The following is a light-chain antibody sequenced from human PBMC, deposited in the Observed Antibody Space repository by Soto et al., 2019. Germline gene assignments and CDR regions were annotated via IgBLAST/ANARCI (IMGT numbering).Light chain of an antibody. J-gene: IGKJ1*01. Sequence: EIVLTKRPIIQAVSPKEKATNSCRASQSVSSNLAWYQQKPGQAPRLLIYGASTRATGIPARFSGSGSGTEFTLTISSLQSEDFAVYYCQQYNNWLPAFGQGTTV. CDR1: QSVSSN. CDR2: GAS. V-gene: IGKV3-15*01. CDR3: QQYNNWLPA.